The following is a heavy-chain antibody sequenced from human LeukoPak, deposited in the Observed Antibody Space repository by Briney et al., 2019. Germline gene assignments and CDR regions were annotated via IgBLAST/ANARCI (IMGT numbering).Heavy chain of an antibody. CDR1: GYTFISYH. J-gene: IGHJ4*02. CDR2: IDPRAGST. Sequence: ASVKVSCKASGYTFISYHMHWVRQASGQGLEWVGIIDPRAGSTTYAPKLEGRVTMTRDTSANIVYLELSSLRSEDTAMYYCARDHEGAANNWGQGTLVTVS. V-gene: IGHV1-46*01. CDR3: ARDHEGAANN. D-gene: IGHD1-26*01.